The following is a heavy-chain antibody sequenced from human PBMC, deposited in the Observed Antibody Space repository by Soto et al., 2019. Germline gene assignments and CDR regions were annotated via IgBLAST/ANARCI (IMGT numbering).Heavy chain of an antibody. CDR2: IYYSGST. V-gene: IGHV4-39*01. Sequence: SETLSLTCTVSGGSISSSSYYLGWIRQPPGKGLEWIGSIYYSGSTYYNPSLKSRVTISVDTSKNQFSLKLSSVTAADTAVYYCARRMFYNWFDPWGQGTLLTVSS. CDR3: ARRMFYNWFDP. D-gene: IGHD3-10*02. CDR1: GGSISSSSYY. J-gene: IGHJ5*02.